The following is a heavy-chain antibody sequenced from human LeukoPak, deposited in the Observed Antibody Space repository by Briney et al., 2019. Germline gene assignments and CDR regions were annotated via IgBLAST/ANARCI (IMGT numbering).Heavy chain of an antibody. V-gene: IGHV4-39*07. J-gene: IGHJ5*02. CDR3: ARKGYDFWSGYLSFDP. CDR2: INHSGST. Sequence: PSETLSLTCTVSGDSISSSGYYWSWIRQPPGKGLEWIGEINHSGSTNYNPSLKSRVTISVDTCKNQFSLKLSSVTAADTAVYYCARKGYDFWSGYLSFDPWGQGTLVTVSS. D-gene: IGHD3-3*01. CDR1: GDSISSSGYY.